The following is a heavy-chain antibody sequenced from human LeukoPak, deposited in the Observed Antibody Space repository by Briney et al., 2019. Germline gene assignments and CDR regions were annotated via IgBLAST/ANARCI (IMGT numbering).Heavy chain of an antibody. D-gene: IGHD6-19*01. CDR3: ARSGYSSYYYGMDV. V-gene: IGHV1-2*04. CDR2: INPNSGGT. Sequence: PGASVKVSCKASGYTFTGYYMHWVRQAPGQGLEWMGWINPNSGGTNYAQKFQGWVTMTRDTSISTAYMELSRLRSDDTAVYYCARSGYSSYYYGMDVWGQGTTVTVSS. J-gene: IGHJ6*02. CDR1: GYTFTGYY.